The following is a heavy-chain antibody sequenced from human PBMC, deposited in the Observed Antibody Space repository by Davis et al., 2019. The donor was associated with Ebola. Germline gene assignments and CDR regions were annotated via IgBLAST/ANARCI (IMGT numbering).Heavy chain of an antibody. V-gene: IGHV3-23*01. J-gene: IGHJ4*02. CDR3: TNLGSNPAHY. D-gene: IGHD1-14*01. CDR1: GFPFSTYA. Sequence: GESLKISCSASGFPFSTYAMNWLRQAPGKGLEWVASISGSGDRTYHADSVKGRFTVSRDNAKNSLFLQMDSLRDDDTAVYFCTNLGSNPAHYWGQGTLVNVSS. CDR2: ISGSGDRT.